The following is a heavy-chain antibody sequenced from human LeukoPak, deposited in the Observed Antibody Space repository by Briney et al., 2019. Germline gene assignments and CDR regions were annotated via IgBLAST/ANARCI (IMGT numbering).Heavy chain of an antibody. CDR1: GGSISSYY. Sequence: SETLSLTCTVSGGSISSYYWSWIRQPPGKGLEWIGYIYYSGSTNYNPSLKSRVTISVDTSKNHFSLKLSSVTAADTAVYYCARGGGGYSYGIDYWGQGTLVTVSS. V-gene: IGHV4-59*01. D-gene: IGHD5-18*01. CDR2: IYYSGST. CDR3: ARGGGGYSYGIDY. J-gene: IGHJ4*02.